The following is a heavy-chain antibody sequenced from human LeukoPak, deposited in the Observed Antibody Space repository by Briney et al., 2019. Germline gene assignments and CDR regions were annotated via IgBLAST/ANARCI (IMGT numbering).Heavy chain of an antibody. CDR1: GFSFRDYY. CDR3: ARGPRILAAGSYYFDY. V-gene: IGHV3-11*01. CDR2: INVNGGAM. Sequence: GGSLRLSCAASGFSFRDYYFSWIRQAPGKGLEWVSFINVNGGAMYYADFVKGRFTISRDNAKSSLYLEMNSLRVEDTAVYYCARGPRILAAGSYYFDYWGQGSLVTVSS. J-gene: IGHJ4*02. D-gene: IGHD6-13*01.